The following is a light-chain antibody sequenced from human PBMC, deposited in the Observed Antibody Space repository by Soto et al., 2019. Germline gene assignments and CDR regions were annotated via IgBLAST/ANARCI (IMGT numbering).Light chain of an antibody. V-gene: IGKV1-5*01. CDR1: QSIGRF. J-gene: IGKJ1*01. Sequence: DIQMTQSPSTLSASVEDRVTITCRGSQSIGRFLAWYQHQPGKAPKLLIYDASTLESGVPSRFSGTGSGKEFTFSITSLQPEDFGTYYCQQCYMGWTFGQGTKVDFK. CDR3: QQCYMGWT. CDR2: DAS.